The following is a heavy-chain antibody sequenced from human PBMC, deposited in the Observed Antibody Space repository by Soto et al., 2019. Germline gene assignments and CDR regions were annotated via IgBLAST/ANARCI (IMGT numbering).Heavy chain of an antibody. CDR1: GFTFSNCW. CDR2: IKQDGSVE. J-gene: IGHJ4*02. CDR3: ARVRGRGVSASPGWHFDY. V-gene: IGHV3-7*01. Sequence: GGSLRLSCAASGFTFSNCWMSWVRQAPGKGLEWVANIKQDGSVEYYVDSVKGRFTISRDNAKNSLFLQMNSLRAEDTAVYYCARVRGRGVSASPGWHFDYWGQGTLVTISS. D-gene: IGHD3-10*01.